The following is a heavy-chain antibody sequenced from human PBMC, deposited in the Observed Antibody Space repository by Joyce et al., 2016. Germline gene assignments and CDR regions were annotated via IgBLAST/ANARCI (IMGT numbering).Heavy chain of an antibody. CDR3: ARGTTVTRMVNWFDP. CDR1: GFSFSQFS. Sequence: QVQLVESGGGVGQPGRSLTLSCAASGFSFSQFSMVWIRQAPSKGLGLAAVISSDGSNKYYADSAKGRFIIARDNSKNTLNLQMTGLRSDDTGVYYCARGTTVTRMVNWFDPWGQGTLVTVSS. CDR2: ISSDGSNK. V-gene: IGHV3-30-3*01. J-gene: IGHJ5*02. D-gene: IGHD4-17*01.